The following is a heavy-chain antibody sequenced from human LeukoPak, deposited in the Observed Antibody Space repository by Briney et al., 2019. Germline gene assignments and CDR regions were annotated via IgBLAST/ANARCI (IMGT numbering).Heavy chain of an antibody. CDR2: IIPIFGTA. CDR1: GYTFTSYG. D-gene: IGHD2-2*02. V-gene: IGHV1-69*13. J-gene: IGHJ5*02. CDR3: ASCQYSTSCYRWFDP. Sequence: SVKVSCKASGYTFTSYGISWVRQAPGQGLEWMGGIIPIFGTANYAQKFQGRVTITADESTSTAYMELSSLRSEDTAVYYCASCQYSTSCYRWFDPWGQGTLVTVSS.